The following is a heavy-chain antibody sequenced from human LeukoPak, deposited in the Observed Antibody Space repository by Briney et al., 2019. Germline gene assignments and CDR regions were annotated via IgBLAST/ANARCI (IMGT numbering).Heavy chain of an antibody. J-gene: IGHJ4*02. CDR2: ISAYNGNT. Sequence: ASVKVSCKASGYTFTSYGISWVRQAPGQGLEWMGWISAYNGNTNYAQKLQGRVTMTTDTSTSTAYMELRSLRSDDTAVYYCARGRVVRYFDWFPIAPFDHWGQGTLVTVSS. D-gene: IGHD3-9*01. CDR3: ARGRVVRYFDWFPIAPFDH. CDR1: GYTFTSYG. V-gene: IGHV1-18*01.